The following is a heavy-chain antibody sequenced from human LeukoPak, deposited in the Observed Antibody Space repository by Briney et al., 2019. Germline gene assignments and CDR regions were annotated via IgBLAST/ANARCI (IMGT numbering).Heavy chain of an antibody. J-gene: IGHJ4*02. V-gene: IGHV1-2*02. Sequence: GASVKVSCKASGYTFTGNYMNWVRRAPGQGLEWVGWINPNSGDTSYAQKFQGRVTMTRDTSISTAYMELTRLRSDDTAVYYCARDSSDGYNPIDYWGQGTLVTVSS. CDR1: GYTFTGNY. CDR3: ARDSSDGYNPIDY. D-gene: IGHD5-24*01. CDR2: INPNSGDT.